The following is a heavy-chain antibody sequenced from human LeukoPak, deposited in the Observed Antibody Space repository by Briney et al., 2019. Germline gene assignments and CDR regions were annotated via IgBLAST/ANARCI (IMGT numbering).Heavy chain of an antibody. J-gene: IGHJ5*02. D-gene: IGHD2-2*01. CDR3: ARGQYCSSTSCYASVDP. Sequence: ASVKVSCKASGYTFTGYYMHWVRQAPGQGLEWMGWINPNSGGTNYAQKFQGRVTMTRDTSINTAYMELSRLRSDDTAVYYCARGQYCSSTSCYASVDPWGQGTLVTVSS. V-gene: IGHV1-2*02. CDR2: INPNSGGT. CDR1: GYTFTGYY.